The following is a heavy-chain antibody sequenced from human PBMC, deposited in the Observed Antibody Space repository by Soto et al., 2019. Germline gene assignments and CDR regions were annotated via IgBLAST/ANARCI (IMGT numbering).Heavy chain of an antibody. Sequence: LRLSCAASGFTFSSYARSWVRQAPGKRLEWVSAISGSGGSTYYADPVKGRFTTSRDNSKNTLYLQMNSLRAEDTAVYYCAKGSCSSTSCGAFDIWGQGTMVTVSS. CDR1: GFTFSSYA. D-gene: IGHD2-2*01. CDR2: ISGSGGST. V-gene: IGHV3-23*01. CDR3: AKGSCSSTSCGAFDI. J-gene: IGHJ3*02.